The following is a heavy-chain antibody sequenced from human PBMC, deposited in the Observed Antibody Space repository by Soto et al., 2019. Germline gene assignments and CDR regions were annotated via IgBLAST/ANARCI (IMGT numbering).Heavy chain of an antibody. Sequence: EVQLVESGGGLVQPGGSLRLSWADSGFTFSSYWMHWVRQGPGRGLVWVSRINGDGSSTGYADSVKGRFTSSRDNAKNTVYLQMNSLRAEDTAVYYCAREVGGGMDVWGQGTTVTVSS. D-gene: IGHD1-26*01. CDR1: GFTFSSYW. CDR2: INGDGSST. CDR3: AREVGGGMDV. J-gene: IGHJ6*02. V-gene: IGHV3-74*01.